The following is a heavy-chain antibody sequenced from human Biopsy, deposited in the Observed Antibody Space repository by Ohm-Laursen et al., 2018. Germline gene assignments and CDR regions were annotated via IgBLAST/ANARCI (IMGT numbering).Heavy chain of an antibody. D-gene: IGHD4-17*01. CDR2: INQSGST. V-gene: IGHV4-34*08. J-gene: IGHJ4*02. Sequence: GTLSLTCVVFGRTFSDYRWTWIRQPPGKGLEWIGQINQSGSTNYNPSLKSRVSISADASKYEFSLRLTSVTAADTAVYFCGNEVYGRDYWGLGARVTVSS. CDR1: GRTFSDYR. CDR3: GNEVYGRDY.